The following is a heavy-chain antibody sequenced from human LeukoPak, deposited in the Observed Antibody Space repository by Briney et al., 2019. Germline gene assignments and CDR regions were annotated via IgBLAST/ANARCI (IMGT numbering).Heavy chain of an antibody. V-gene: IGHV1-46*01. CDR2: INPSGGST. D-gene: IGHD2-15*01. Sequence: ASVKVSCKASGYTFTSYYMHWVRQAPGQGLEWMGIINPSGGSTSYAQKFQGRVTMTTDTSTSTAYMELRSLRSDDTAVYYCARVPVMVAATGPYVDYWGQGTLVTVSS. CDR3: ARVPVMVAATGPYVDY. J-gene: IGHJ4*02. CDR1: GYTFTSYY.